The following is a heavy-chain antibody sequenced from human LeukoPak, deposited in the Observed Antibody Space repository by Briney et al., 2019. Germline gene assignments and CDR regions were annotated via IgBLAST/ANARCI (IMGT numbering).Heavy chain of an antibody. J-gene: IGHJ4*02. CDR3: AIKYDSSGYY. CDR2: ITPILGIA. D-gene: IGHD3-22*01. Sequence: SVKVSCKASGGTFSSYAISWVRQAPGQGLEWMGRITPILGIANYAQKFQGRVTITADKSTSTAYMELSSLRSEDTAVYYCAIKYDSSGYYSGQGTLVTVSS. CDR1: GGTFSSYA. V-gene: IGHV1-69*04.